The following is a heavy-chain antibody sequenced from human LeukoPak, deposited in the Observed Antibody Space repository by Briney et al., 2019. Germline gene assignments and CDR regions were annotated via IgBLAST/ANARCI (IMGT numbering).Heavy chain of an antibody. J-gene: IGHJ4*02. CDR3: ARDTDGSGSVDY. V-gene: IGHV3-23*01. CDR1: GFTFSTYA. CDR2: ISGSGGHT. Sequence: PGGSLRLSCAASGFTFSTYAMSWVRQAPGKGLEWVSAISGSGGHTYYADSVKGRFTICRDNSKNTLYLQMNSLRAEDTAVYYCARDTDGSGSVDYWGQGTLVTVSS. D-gene: IGHD3-10*01.